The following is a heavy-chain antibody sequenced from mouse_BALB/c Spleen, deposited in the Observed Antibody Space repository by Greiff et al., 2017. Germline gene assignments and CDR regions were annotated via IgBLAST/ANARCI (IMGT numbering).Heavy chain of an antibody. CDR2: IRSKSNNYAT. CDR3: VRQGYRYSYAMDN. J-gene: IGHJ4*01. Sequence: EVQLQQSGGGLVQPKGSLKLSCAASGFTFNTYAMNWVRQAPGKGLEWVARIRSKSNNYATYYADSVKDMFTISRDDSQSMLYLQMNNLKAEDTAMYYCVRQGYRYSYAMDNWGQGTEVTVAS. V-gene: IGHV10-1*02. D-gene: IGHD2-14*01. CDR1: GFTFNTYA.